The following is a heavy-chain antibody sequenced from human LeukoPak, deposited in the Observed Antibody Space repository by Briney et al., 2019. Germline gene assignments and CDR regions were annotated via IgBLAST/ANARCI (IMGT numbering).Heavy chain of an antibody. V-gene: IGHV1-2*02. D-gene: IGHD3-3*01. J-gene: IGHJ4*02. CDR1: GYTFTGYY. Sequence: APVKGSCQASGYTFTGYYMHWVRQAPGQGVEGMGWLYPNSGATKYAQKVQGRVNMTRDTTISTAYMELSGLRSDDTAVYYCGTLLSNGPFDYWGQGSLVTVSS. CDR3: GTLLSNGPFDY. CDR2: LYPNSGAT.